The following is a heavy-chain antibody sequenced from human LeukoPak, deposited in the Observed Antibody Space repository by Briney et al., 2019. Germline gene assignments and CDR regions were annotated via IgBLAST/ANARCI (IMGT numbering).Heavy chain of an antibody. CDR1: GYSITSGYY. J-gene: IGHJ3*01. CDR2: IFHSGSI. CDR3: ARMGVSYYYDSSTYFPVAFDV. V-gene: IGHV4-38-2*01. D-gene: IGHD3-22*01. Sequence: SETLSLTCAVSGYSITSGYYWGWVRQSPGRGLEWIGTIFHSGSIYYNPSLKSRLTLSVDTSKNQFSLKLNSLTAADTAVYYRARMGVSYYYDSSTYFPVAFDVWGQGTMVTVSA.